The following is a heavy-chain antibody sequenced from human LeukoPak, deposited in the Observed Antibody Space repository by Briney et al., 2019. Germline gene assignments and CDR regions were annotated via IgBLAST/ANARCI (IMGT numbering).Heavy chain of an antibody. V-gene: IGHV4-4*07. J-gene: IGHJ4*02. D-gene: IGHD6-19*01. CDR2: ISVTDGT. Sequence: SETLSLTCTVSGGSINSYYWSWIRQPAGQGLEWIGRISVTDGTSYDPSLKSRVTMSIDTSRNQLSLKLNSVTAADTAVYYCARIRRDGSDWYADDSWGQGILVTVSS. CDR3: ARIRRDGSDWYADDS. CDR1: GGSINSYY.